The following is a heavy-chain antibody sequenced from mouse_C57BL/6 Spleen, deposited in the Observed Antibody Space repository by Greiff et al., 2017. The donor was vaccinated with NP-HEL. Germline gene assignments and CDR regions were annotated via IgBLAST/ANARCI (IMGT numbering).Heavy chain of an antibody. CDR1: GFTFSSYA. CDR2: ISDGGSYT. J-gene: IGHJ2*01. V-gene: IGHV5-4*01. Sequence: EVQLVESGGGLVKPGGSLKLSCAASGFTFSSYAMSWVRQTPEKRLEWVATISDGGSYTYYPDNVKGRFTISRDNAKNNLYLQMSHLKSEDTAVYYWARDRGDYLDYWGQGTTLTVSS. D-gene: IGHD3-1*01. CDR3: ARDRGDYLDY.